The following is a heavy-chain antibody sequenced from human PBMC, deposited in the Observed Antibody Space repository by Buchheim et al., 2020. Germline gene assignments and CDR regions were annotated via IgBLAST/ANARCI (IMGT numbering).Heavy chain of an antibody. Sequence: QVQLVEPGGGVVQPGRSLRLSCAASTFTFSTYTMHWVRQAPGKGLDWVAVFTHDGNNRYYADSVRGRFTISRDNYRTTLSLEMNSLRSEDTAIYYCARQIVGIVGATAGLDYWGQGTL. V-gene: IGHV3-30*04. CDR3: ARQIVGIVGATAGLDY. D-gene: IGHD1-26*01. J-gene: IGHJ4*02. CDR1: TFTFSTYT. CDR2: FTHDGNNR.